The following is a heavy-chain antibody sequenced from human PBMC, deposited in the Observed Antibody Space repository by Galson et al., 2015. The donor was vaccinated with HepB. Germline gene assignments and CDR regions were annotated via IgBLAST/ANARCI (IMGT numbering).Heavy chain of an antibody. D-gene: IGHD6-19*01. CDR3: ARDQGAGSAWSYGMDV. V-gene: IGHV3-66*01. CDR2: IYSGGST. J-gene: IGHJ6*02. CDR1: GFVVSSNL. Sequence: SLRLSCAASGFVVSSNLMTWVRQPPGKGLEWVSIIYSGGSTYYADSVKGRFTISRDNSKNTVYLQMNSLRAEDTAVYYCARDQGAGSAWSYGMDVWGQGTTVTVSS.